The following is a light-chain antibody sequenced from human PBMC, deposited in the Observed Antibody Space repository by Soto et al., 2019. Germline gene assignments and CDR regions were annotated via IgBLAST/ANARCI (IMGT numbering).Light chain of an antibody. V-gene: IGKV3-20*01. J-gene: IGKJ1*01. CDR3: QQYTTSSWT. CDR1: QSVGSSY. CDR2: GTS. Sequence: EVVLAQSPGTLSFSPGERATLSSRASQSVGSSYLAWYQQKPGQAPRVLIYGTSSRATGIPDRFSGSGSGTDFTLTISRLEPEDFAVYYCQQYTTSSWTFGQGTKVDIK.